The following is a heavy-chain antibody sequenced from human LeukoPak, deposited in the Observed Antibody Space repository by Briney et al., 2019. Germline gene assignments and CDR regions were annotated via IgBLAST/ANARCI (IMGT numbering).Heavy chain of an antibody. CDR3: ARHGLHDYPSDY. V-gene: IGHV4-39*01. CDR2: IYYSGST. Sequence: PSETLSLTCTVSGGSISSSSYYWGWIRQPPGKGLEGIGSIYYSGSTYYNPSLKSRVTISVYTSKNQFSLKLSSVTAADTAVYYCARHGLHDYPSDYWGQGTLVTVSS. CDR1: GGSISSSSYY. J-gene: IGHJ4*02. D-gene: IGHD4-11*01.